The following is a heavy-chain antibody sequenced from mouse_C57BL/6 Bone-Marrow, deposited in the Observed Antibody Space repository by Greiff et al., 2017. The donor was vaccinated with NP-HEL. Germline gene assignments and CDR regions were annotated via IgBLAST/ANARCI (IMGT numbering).Heavy chain of an antibody. CDR3: ARHRNWDAWFAY. J-gene: IGHJ3*01. D-gene: IGHD4-1*01. CDR2: ISSGGSYT. CDR1: GFTFSSYG. Sequence: DVQLVESGGDLVKPGGSLKLSCAASGFTFSSYGMSWVRQTPDKRLEWVATISSGGSYTYYPDSVKGRFTISRDNAKNTLYLQMSSLKSEDTAMYYCARHRNWDAWFAYWGQGTLVTVSA. V-gene: IGHV5-6*01.